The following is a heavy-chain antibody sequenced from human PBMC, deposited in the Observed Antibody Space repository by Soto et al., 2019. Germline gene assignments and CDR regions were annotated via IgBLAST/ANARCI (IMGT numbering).Heavy chain of an antibody. CDR1: GFTFSNAL. D-gene: IGHD3-22*01. J-gene: IGHJ4*02. CDR2: IKKKADGGTT. Sequence: GGSLRLSCEVSGFTFSNALMNWGRQAPGKGLEWVGRIKKKADGGTTDHAAPVKGRFTISRDDSKNTVYLQLNSLQTEDTAVYYCTTESIYKFESSGYYYWGQGTLVTVSS. CDR3: TTESIYKFESSGYYY. V-gene: IGHV3-15*01.